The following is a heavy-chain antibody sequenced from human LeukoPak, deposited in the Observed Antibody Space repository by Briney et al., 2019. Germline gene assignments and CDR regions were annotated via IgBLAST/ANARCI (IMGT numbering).Heavy chain of an antibody. CDR1: GYTLTELS. Sequence: ASVKVSCKVSGYTLTELSMHWVRQAPGKGLEWMGWINPNSGGTNYAQKFQGRVTMTRDTSISTAYMELSRLRSDDTAVYYCARDGGSLRGVDYWGQGTLVTVSS. V-gene: IGHV1-2*02. CDR2: INPNSGGT. J-gene: IGHJ4*02. CDR3: ARDGGSLRGVDY. D-gene: IGHD1-26*01.